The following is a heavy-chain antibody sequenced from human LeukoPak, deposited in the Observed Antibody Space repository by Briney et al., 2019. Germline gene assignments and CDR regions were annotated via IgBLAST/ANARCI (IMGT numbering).Heavy chain of an antibody. CDR1: GYTLTELS. CDR2: FDPEDGET. CDR3: ARVGYSSSWYIRGGYFDY. Sequence: ASVKVSCKVSGYTLTELSMHWVRQAPGKGLEWMGGFDPEDGETIYAQKFQGRVTMTEDTSTDTAYMELSSLRSEDTAVYYCARVGYSSSWYIRGGYFDYWGQGTLVTVSS. D-gene: IGHD6-13*01. V-gene: IGHV1-24*01. J-gene: IGHJ4*02.